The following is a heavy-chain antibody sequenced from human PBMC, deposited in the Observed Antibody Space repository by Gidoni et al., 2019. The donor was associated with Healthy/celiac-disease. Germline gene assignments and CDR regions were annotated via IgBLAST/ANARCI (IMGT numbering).Heavy chain of an antibody. V-gene: IGHV2-5*02. CDR2: IYWDDDK. Sequence: QITLKESGPTLVKPTQTLTLTCTFSGFSPSTSGVGVGWIRQPPGKALEWLALIYWDDDKRYSPSLKSRLTITKDTSKNQVVLTMTNMDPVDTATYYCAHKNLGGSWGIFDPWGQGTLVTVSS. J-gene: IGHJ5*02. D-gene: IGHD2-15*01. CDR1: GFSPSTSGVG. CDR3: AHKNLGGSWGIFDP.